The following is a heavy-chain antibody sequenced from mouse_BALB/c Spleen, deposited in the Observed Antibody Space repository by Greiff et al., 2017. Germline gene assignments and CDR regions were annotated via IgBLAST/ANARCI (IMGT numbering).Heavy chain of an antibody. CDR1: GYAFTNYL. CDR2: INPGSGGT. J-gene: IGHJ4*01. V-gene: IGHV1-54*03. CDR3: AKEGGAMDY. Sequence: QVQLKQSGAELVRPGTSVKVSCKASGYAFTNYLIEWVKQRPGQGLEWIGVINPGSGGTNYNEKFKGKATLTADKSSSTAYMQLSSLTSDDSAVYFCAKEGGAMDYWGQGTSVTVSS.